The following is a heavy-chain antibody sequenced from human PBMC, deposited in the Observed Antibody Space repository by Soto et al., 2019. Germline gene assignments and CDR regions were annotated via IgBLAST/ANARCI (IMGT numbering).Heavy chain of an antibody. J-gene: IGHJ4*02. CDR1: GFTFSSYA. D-gene: IGHD6-13*01. CDR2: ISGSGDIT. V-gene: IGHV3-23*01. CDR3: AKHGPQYSSSLTHY. Sequence: EVQLLESGGGLIQPGESLRLSCAASGFTFSSYAMSWVRQAPGKGLEWVSAISGSGDITYYADSVEGRFTIARDNSKNTLYLQMNSLRAEDTAVYYCAKHGPQYSSSLTHYWGQGTLVTVSS.